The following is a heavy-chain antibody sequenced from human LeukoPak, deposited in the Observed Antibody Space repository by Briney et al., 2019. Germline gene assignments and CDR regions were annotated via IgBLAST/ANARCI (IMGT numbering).Heavy chain of an antibody. D-gene: IGHD3-22*01. CDR3: ARHSNYYDSSGYYRNFDY. Sequence: PSETLSLTCTVSGGTISSYYWSWIRQPPGKGLEWIGYIYYSGSTNYNPSLKSRVTISVDTSKNQFSLKLSSVTAADTAVYYCARHSNYYDSSGYYRNFDYWGQGTLVIVSS. CDR1: GGTISSYY. CDR2: IYYSGST. V-gene: IGHV4-59*08. J-gene: IGHJ4*02.